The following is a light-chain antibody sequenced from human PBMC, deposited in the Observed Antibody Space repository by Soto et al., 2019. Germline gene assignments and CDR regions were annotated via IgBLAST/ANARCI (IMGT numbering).Light chain of an antibody. CDR1: ADINMY. J-gene: IGKJ5*01. CDR2: AXS. Sequence: IRTTQSPSSLVSSAGDRVTITXQATADINMYLNWYQQIAGXAPTXXXYAXSNLEIGVPSRLSGSGSGTPFTSPISSRQTADIGAYYCQQYDILPSTFGRGTRLEIK. V-gene: IGKV1-33*01. CDR3: QQYDILPST.